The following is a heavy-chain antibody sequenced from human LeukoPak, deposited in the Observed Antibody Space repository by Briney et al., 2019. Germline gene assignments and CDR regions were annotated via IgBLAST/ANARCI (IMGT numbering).Heavy chain of an antibody. D-gene: IGHD3-3*01. CDR1: GFTFSSYA. CDR2: ISGSGGST. J-gene: IGHJ4*02. CDR3: AKALGITIFGVVSYYFDY. Sequence: GGSLRLSCAACGFTFSSYAMSWVRQAPGKGLEWVSAISGSGGSTYYADSVKGRFTISRDNSKNTLYLQMNSLRAEDTAVYYCAKALGITIFGVVSYYFDYWGQGTLVTVSS. V-gene: IGHV3-23*01.